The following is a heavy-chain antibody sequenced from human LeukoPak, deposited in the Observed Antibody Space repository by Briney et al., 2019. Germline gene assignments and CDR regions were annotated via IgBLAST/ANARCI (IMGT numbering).Heavy chain of an antibody. Sequence: GGSLRLSCAASGFTFTNAYMSWVRQAPGKGLEWVGRIKRKSDGGTTDYAAPVKGRFTISRDDSKDTLYLQMNSLKTEDTAVYYCASHANVWLLGNWGQGTLVTVSS. J-gene: IGHJ4*02. CDR3: ASHANVWLLGN. CDR1: GFTFTNAY. V-gene: IGHV3-15*01. D-gene: IGHD1-14*01. CDR2: IKRKSDGGTT.